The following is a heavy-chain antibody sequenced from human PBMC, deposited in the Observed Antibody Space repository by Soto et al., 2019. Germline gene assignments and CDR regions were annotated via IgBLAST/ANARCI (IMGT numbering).Heavy chain of an antibody. CDR3: ARAPLTGELYYYYYYMDV. J-gene: IGHJ6*03. CDR2: ISYDGSNK. V-gene: IGHV3-30*04. CDR1: GFTFSSYA. Sequence: GGSLRLSCAASGFTFSSYAMHWVRQAPGKGLEWVAVISYDGSNKYYADSVKGRFTISRDNSKNTLYLQMNSLRAEDTAVYYCARAPLTGELYYYYYYMDVWGKGTTVTVSS. D-gene: IGHD7-27*01.